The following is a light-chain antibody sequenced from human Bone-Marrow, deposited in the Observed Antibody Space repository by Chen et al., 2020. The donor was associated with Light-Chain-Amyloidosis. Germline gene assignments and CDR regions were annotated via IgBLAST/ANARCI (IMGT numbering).Light chain of an antibody. Sequence: SYELTQPPSVSVSPGKTARITCSGDDLPTKYAYWYQQKPGQAPVLVIHRDTERPSGISERFSGSSSWTTATLTISGFQAEDEADYHCQSADSSGTYEVIFGGGTKLTVL. CDR1: DLPTKY. CDR2: RDT. V-gene: IGLV3-25*03. J-gene: IGLJ2*01. CDR3: QSADSSGTYEVI.